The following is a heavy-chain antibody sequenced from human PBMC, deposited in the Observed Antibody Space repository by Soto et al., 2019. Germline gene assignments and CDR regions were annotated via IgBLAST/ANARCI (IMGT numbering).Heavy chain of an antibody. J-gene: IGHJ6*02. Sequence: LSETLSLTCAVYGGSFSGYYWSWIRQPPGKGLEWIGEINHSGSTNYNPSLKSRVTISVDTSKNQFSLKLSSVTAADTAVYYCARAHDFWSGYYGHYYYYGMDVWGQGTTVTVSS. D-gene: IGHD3-3*01. CDR2: INHSGST. CDR3: ARAHDFWSGYYGHYYYYGMDV. V-gene: IGHV4-34*01. CDR1: GGSFSGYY.